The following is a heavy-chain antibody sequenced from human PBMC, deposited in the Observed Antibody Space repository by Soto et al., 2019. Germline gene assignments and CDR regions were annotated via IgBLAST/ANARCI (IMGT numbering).Heavy chain of an antibody. CDR1: NFG. CDR3: VRVWRLVGRYGMGV. V-gene: IGHV3-30-3*01. D-gene: IGHD6-25*01. CDR2: ISYDGSNK. J-gene: IGHJ6*01. Sequence: NFGMRRIIQTTGKGLEWVAVISYDGSNKYYADSVKGRFTISRDNSKNSLYLEMNSLRVEDTAVYYCVRVWRLVGRYGMGVWGQGPTVTGSS.